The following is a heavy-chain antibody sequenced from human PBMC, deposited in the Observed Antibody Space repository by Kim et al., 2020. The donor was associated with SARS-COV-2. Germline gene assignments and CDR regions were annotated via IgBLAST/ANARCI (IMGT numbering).Heavy chain of an antibody. CDR2: INPNSGGT. J-gene: IGHJ4*02. CDR1: GYTFTVYY. D-gene: IGHD3-10*01. Sequence: ASVKVSCKASGYTFTVYYIHWVRQAPGQGLEWMGWINPNSGGTNYAQKFQGRVTMTRETSISTAYMELSRLRSDDTAVYYCARDKWFGSSPFDYWGQGTLVTVSS. CDR3: ARDKWFGSSPFDY. V-gene: IGHV1-2*02.